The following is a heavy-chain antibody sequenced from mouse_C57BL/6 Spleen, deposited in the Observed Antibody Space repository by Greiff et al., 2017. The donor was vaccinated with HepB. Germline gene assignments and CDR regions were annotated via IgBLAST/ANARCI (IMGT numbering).Heavy chain of an antibody. Sequence: EVQLVESEGGLVQPGSSMKLSCTASGFTFSDYYMAWVRQVPEKGLEWVANINYDGSSTYYLDSLKSRFIISRDNAKNILYLQVSSLKSEDTATYYCARERDYYGHYYAMDYWGQGTSVTVSS. J-gene: IGHJ4*01. CDR1: GFTFSDYY. CDR2: INYDGSST. CDR3: ARERDYYGHYYAMDY. D-gene: IGHD1-1*01. V-gene: IGHV5-16*01.